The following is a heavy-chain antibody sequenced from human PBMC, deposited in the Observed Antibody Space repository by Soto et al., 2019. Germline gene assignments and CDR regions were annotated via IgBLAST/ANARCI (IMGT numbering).Heavy chain of an antibody. CDR2: IYYSGTT. D-gene: IGHD1-26*01. J-gene: IGHJ4*02. CDR1: GYSISSSNW. CDR3: ARREIQGPIDY. V-gene: IGHV4-28*01. Sequence: SDTLSLTCAVSGYSISSSNWWVWIRQPPGKGLEWIGYIYYSGTTYYNPSLKSRVTMSVDTSKNQSSMKLTSVTAVETAVYYCARREIQGPIDYWGQGTLVTVSS.